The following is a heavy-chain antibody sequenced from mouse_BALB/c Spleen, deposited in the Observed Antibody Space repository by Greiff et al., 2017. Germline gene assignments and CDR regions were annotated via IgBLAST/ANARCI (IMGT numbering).Heavy chain of an antibody. V-gene: IGHV2-9*02. Sequence: VQGVESGPGLVAPSQSLSITCTVSGFSLTSYGVHWVRQPPGKGLEWLGVIWAGGSTNYNSALMSRLSISKDNSKSQVFLKMNSLQTDDTAMYYCARERDYYYGSFDYWGQGTTLTVSS. D-gene: IGHD1-1*01. CDR1: GFSLTSYG. CDR2: IWAGGST. CDR3: ARERDYYYGSFDY. J-gene: IGHJ2*01.